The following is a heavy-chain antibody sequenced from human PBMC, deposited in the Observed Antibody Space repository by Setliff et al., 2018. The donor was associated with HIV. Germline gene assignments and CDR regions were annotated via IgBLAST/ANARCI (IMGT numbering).Heavy chain of an antibody. D-gene: IGHD5-12*01. V-gene: IGHV4-31*03. J-gene: IGHJ4*02. CDR1: GDSISSGGYY. CDR2: IYYSGAT. CDR3: ASGRGAKAGYDYFGS. Sequence: KASETLSLTCTVSGDSISSGGYYWSWIRQLPGKGLEWIGYIYYSGATYYNPSLKNRVTISLDTSKSQFSLKLTSVTAADTALYYCASGRGAKAGYDYFGSWGQGTLVTVSS.